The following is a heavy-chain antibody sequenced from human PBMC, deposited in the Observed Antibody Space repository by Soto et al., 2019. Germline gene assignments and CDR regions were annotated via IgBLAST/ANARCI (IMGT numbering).Heavy chain of an antibody. CDR3: ARDSYAAVVYYYYGMDV. CDR1: CYTFTSYG. V-gene: IGHV1-18*01. J-gene: IGHJ6*02. D-gene: IGHD6-13*01. CDR2: ISAYNGNT. Sequence: QVQLVQYGAEVKKPGASVKVSCKASCYTFTSYGISWVRQAPGQGVEWMGWISAYNGNTNYAQKLQGRVTMTPDTSTSTAYMELRSLRSDDTAVYYCARDSYAAVVYYYYGMDVWGQGTTVTVSS.